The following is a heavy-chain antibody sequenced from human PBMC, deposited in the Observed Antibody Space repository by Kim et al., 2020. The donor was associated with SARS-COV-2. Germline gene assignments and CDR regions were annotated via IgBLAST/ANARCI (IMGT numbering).Heavy chain of an antibody. CDR2: ISTNGDNT. V-gene: IGHV3-64*01. J-gene: IGHJ4*02. D-gene: IGHD2-8*02. CDR1: GFTFSSFS. CDR3: ARVVGTGYYDF. Sequence: GGSLRLSCAASGFTFSSFSMHWVRQAPGKGLDYVSAISTNGDNTYYASSVKGRFTISRDNDKNTLYLQMGSLRAEDMGVYSCARVVGTGYYDFRGQGTLVTVSS.